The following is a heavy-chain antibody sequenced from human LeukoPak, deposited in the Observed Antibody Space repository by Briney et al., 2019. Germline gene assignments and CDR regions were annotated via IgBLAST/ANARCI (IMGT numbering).Heavy chain of an antibody. J-gene: IGHJ4*02. V-gene: IGHV3-23*01. D-gene: IGHD3-3*01. CDR3: AKGFWSYFDY. CDR2: ISDSGGST. CDR1: GFTFSSHG. Sequence: GGSLRLSGAASGFTFSSHGMSWVRQAPGKGLEWVSGISDSGGSTYYADSVKGRFTISRDNSKNTLNLQMSSLRVEDTAIYYCAKGFWSYFDYWGQGTLVTVSS.